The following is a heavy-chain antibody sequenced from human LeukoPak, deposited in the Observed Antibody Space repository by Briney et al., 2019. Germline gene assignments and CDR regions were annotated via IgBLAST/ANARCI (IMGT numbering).Heavy chain of an antibody. CDR1: GFTFSSYW. J-gene: IGHJ4*02. CDR2: INSDGSST. D-gene: IGHD3/OR15-3a*01. V-gene: IGHV3-74*01. Sequence: GGSLRLSCAASGFTFSSYWMHWVRQAPVKGLVWVSRINSDGSSTSYADSVKGRFTISRDNAKNTLYLQMNSLRAEDTAVYYCARDDFGRFDYWGQGTLVTVSS. CDR3: ARDDFGRFDY.